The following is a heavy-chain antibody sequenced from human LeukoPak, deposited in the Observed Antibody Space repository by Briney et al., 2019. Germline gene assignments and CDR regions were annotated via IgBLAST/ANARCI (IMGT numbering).Heavy chain of an antibody. J-gene: IGHJ4*02. V-gene: IGHV4-39*07. CDR3: ARGVVTAIRFDY. CDR1: GGSISSSSYY. CDR2: IYYSGST. D-gene: IGHD2-21*02. Sequence: SETLSLTCTVSGGSISSSSYYWGWIRQPPGKGLEWIGSIYYSGSTNYNPSLKSRVTISVDTSKNQFSLKLSSVTAADTAVYYCARGVVTAIRFDYWGQGTLVTVSS.